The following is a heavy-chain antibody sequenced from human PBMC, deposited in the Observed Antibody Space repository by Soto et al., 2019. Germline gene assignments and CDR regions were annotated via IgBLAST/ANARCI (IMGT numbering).Heavy chain of an antibody. V-gene: IGHV3-23*05. CDR2: IYSSGQTT. D-gene: IGHD4-4*01. CDR1: GFTFRNYT. CDR3: AILYSIWSKFDF. J-gene: IGHJ4*02. Sequence: GGSLRLSCAASGFTFRNYTVAWVRQAPGEGLEWVSSIYSSGQTTQYADSVKGRFAISRDNSRDTVHLHLSSLRAEDTAIYYCAILYSIWSKFDFWGQGTLVTVSS.